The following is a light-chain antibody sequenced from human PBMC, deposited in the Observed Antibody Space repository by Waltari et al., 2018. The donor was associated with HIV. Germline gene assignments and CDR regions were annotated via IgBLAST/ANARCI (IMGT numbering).Light chain of an antibody. Sequence: QSALTQPASVSGSPGQSITISCTATGGDIGVFESLSCYQQFPHTAPQLIIYGVTSRPSGVSHRFSASNSGNTATLTITGTQAMDEADYYCQAWDSTTRVFGGGTKLTVL. CDR1: GGDIGVFES. CDR2: GVT. V-gene: IGLV2-14*01. J-gene: IGLJ3*02. CDR3: QAWDSTTRV.